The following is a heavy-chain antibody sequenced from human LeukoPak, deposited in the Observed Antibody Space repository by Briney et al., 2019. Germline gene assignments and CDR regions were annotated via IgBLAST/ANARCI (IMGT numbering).Heavy chain of an antibody. Sequence: RGSLTLSCAASGFTFSSNAMCWVRQAPGKGLEWVSLISGTGGTTYYADSVKGRLTISRDNSKNTLYLQMNSLRVEDTAVYYCAKDAHSGSYFDYWGQGILVTVSS. D-gene: IGHD1-26*01. J-gene: IGHJ4*01. CDR1: GFTFSSNA. V-gene: IGHV3-23*01. CDR3: AKDAHSGSYFDY. CDR2: ISGTGGTT.